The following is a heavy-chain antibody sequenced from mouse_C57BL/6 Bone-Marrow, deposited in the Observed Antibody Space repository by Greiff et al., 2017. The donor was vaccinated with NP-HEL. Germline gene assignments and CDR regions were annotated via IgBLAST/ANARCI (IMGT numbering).Heavy chain of an antibody. Sequence: VHLVESGAELVRPGASVTLSCKASGYTFTDYEMHWVKQTPVHGLEWIGAIDPETGGTAYNQKFKGKAILTADKSSSTAYMELRSLTSEDSAVYYCTPIYYGNSYAMDYWGQGTSVTVSS. CDR2: IDPETGGT. V-gene: IGHV1-15*01. J-gene: IGHJ4*01. CDR1: GYTFTDYE. D-gene: IGHD2-1*01. CDR3: TPIYYGNSYAMDY.